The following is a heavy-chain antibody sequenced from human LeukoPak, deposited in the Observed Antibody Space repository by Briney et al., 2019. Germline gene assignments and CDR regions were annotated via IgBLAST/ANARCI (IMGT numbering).Heavy chain of an antibody. CDR3: ARDQRRPQGFDL. CDR2: IYYSGST. CDR1: GVSISSGDYY. V-gene: IGHV4-30-4*01. D-gene: IGHD6-25*01. Sequence: PSETLSLTCTVSGVSISSGDYYWSWIRQPPGKGLEWIGYIYYSGSTYNNPSLKSRVTISVDTSKNQFSLKLSSVTAADTAVYYCARDQRRPQGFDLWGRGTLVTVSS. J-gene: IGHJ2*01.